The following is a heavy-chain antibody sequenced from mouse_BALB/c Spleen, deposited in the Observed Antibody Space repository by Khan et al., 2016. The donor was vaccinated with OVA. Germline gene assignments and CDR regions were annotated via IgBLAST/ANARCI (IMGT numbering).Heavy chain of an antibody. Sequence: EVELVESGGDLVKPGGSLKLSCAASGFTFSSYSMSWVLQTPDKRLEWVASISSGGDYTYYPDSVKGRFTISRDNAKNTLHLQMSDLKSEDTAVYYCTNLLTSSFAYWGQGTMVTVSA. V-gene: IGHV5-6*01. J-gene: IGHJ3*01. D-gene: IGHD1-3*01. CDR1: GFTFSSYS. CDR3: TNLLTSSFAY. CDR2: ISSGGDYT.